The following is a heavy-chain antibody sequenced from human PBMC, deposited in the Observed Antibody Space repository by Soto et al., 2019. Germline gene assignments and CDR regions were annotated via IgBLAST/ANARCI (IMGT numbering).Heavy chain of an antibody. CDR3: AIVRTYSSSWDPFDY. D-gene: IGHD6-13*01. Sequence: PGGSLRLSCAASGFTFSSYSMNWVRQAPGKGLEWVSSISSSSSYIYYADSVKGRFTISRDNAKNSLYLQMNSLRAEDTAVYYCAIVRTYSSSWDPFDYWGQGTLVTVSS. CDR1: GFTFSSYS. CDR2: ISSSSSYI. V-gene: IGHV3-21*01. J-gene: IGHJ4*02.